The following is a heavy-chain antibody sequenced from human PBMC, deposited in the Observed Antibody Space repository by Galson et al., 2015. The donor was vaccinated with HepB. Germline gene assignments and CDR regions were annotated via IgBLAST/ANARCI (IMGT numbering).Heavy chain of an antibody. V-gene: IGHV3-48*02. CDR2: ISSSGNNI. D-gene: IGHD3/OR15-3a*01. CDR3: ARDASPTTDVWYYFDY. CDR1: GFTFSSHS. J-gene: IGHJ4*02. Sequence: SLRLSCAASGFTFSSHSMNWVRQAPGKGLEWIAYISSSGNNIYYADSVKGRFSISRDNANNALYLQMDSLGDDDTAVYYCARDASPTTDVWYYFDYWGQGTLVTVSS.